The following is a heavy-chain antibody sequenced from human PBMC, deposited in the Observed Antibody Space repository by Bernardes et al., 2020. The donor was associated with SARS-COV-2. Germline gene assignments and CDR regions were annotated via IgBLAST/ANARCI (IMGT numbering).Heavy chain of an antibody. D-gene: IGHD3-3*01. CDR2: IIPILGIA. J-gene: IGHJ6*02. Sequence: SVKVSCKASGGTFSSYTISWVRQAPGQGLEWMGRIIPILGIANYAQKFQGRVTITADKSTSTAYMELSSLRSEDTAVYYCTSPGSPPAVTIFGVATAYGMDVWGQGTTVTVSS. CDR1: GGTFSSYT. CDR3: TSPGSPPAVTIFGVATAYGMDV. V-gene: IGHV1-69*02.